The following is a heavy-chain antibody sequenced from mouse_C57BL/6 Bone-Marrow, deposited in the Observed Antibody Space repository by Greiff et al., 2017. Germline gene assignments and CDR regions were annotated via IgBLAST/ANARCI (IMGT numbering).Heavy chain of an antibody. Sequence: QVQLQQSGPELVKPGASVKISCKASGYTFTDYYINWVKQRPGQGLEWIGWIFPGSGSTYYNEKFKDKATLTVDKSYRTAYMLLSSLTSEDSAVYFCARTYYYGSSWGLAYWGQGTLVTVSA. J-gene: IGHJ3*01. CDR3: ARTYYYGSSWGLAY. D-gene: IGHD1-1*01. CDR1: GYTFTDYY. V-gene: IGHV1-75*01. CDR2: IFPGSGST.